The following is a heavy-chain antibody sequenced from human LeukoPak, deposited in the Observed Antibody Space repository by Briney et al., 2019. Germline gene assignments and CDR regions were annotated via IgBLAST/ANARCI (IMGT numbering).Heavy chain of an antibody. CDR3: ARDGTAPGLYFDL. Sequence: PGGSLRLSCAVSGFTFTDYWMNWVRQAPGKGLEWVASIRQDGGEKSYVDSVEGRFTISRDNTKNSLYLQMSSLWAEDTAVYYCARDGTAPGLYFDLWGRGTLVTVSS. CDR1: GFTFTDYW. CDR2: IRQDGGEK. J-gene: IGHJ4*01. D-gene: IGHD6-13*01. V-gene: IGHV3-7*01.